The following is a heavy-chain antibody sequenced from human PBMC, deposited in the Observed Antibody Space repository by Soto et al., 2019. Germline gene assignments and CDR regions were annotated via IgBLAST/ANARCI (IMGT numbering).Heavy chain of an antibody. V-gene: IGHV3-11*01. J-gene: IGHJ5*02. CDR3: ARGAEMSTLTKWFDP. Sequence: GGSLRLSCAASGFTFSDYYMSWIRQAPGKGLEWLAYISRDGNAIFYADSVNGRFTISRDNAKNSLFLQMDDLRAEDTGMFFCARGAEMSTLTKWFDPWCEGILVTVSS. D-gene: IGHD1-1*01. CDR1: GFTFSDYY. CDR2: ISRDGNAI.